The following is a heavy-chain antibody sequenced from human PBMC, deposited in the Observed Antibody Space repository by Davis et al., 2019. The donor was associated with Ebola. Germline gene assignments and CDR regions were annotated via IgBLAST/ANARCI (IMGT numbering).Heavy chain of an antibody. CDR1: GYTFTGYY. CDR2: INLSGGST. CDR3: ARPYCSSTSCYSNWFDP. Sequence: AASVKVSCKASGYTFTGYYMHWVRQAPGQGLEWMGIINLSGGSTSYAQKFQGRVTMTRDTSTSTVYMELSSLRSEDTAVYYCARPYCSSTSCYSNWFDPWGQGTLVTVSS. J-gene: IGHJ5*02. V-gene: IGHV1-46*01. D-gene: IGHD2-2*01.